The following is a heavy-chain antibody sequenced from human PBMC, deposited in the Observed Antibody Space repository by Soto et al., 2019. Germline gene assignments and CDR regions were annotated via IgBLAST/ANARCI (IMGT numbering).Heavy chain of an antibody. Sequence: SVKVSCKASGGTFSSYAISWVRQAPGQGLEWMGGIIPIFGTANYAQKFQGRVTITADESTSTAYMELSSLRSEDTAVYYCARDRVIAARPYNWFDPWGQGTLVTVSS. CDR2: IIPIFGTA. CDR3: ARDRVIAARPYNWFDP. D-gene: IGHD6-6*01. V-gene: IGHV1-69*13. CDR1: GGTFSSYA. J-gene: IGHJ5*02.